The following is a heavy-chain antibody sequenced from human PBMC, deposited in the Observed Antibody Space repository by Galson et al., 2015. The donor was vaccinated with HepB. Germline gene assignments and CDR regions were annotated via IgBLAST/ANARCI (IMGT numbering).Heavy chain of an antibody. Sequence: TLSLTCTVSGGSISSGGYYWSWIRQHPGKGLEWIGYIYYSGSTYYNPPLKSRVTISVDTSKNQFSLKLSSVTAADTAVYYCARAEDCSSTSCYRDDPRGWFDPWGQGTLVTVSP. CDR1: GGSISSGGYY. J-gene: IGHJ5*02. CDR2: IYYSGST. D-gene: IGHD2-2*01. CDR3: ARAEDCSSTSCYRDDPRGWFDP. V-gene: IGHV4-31*03.